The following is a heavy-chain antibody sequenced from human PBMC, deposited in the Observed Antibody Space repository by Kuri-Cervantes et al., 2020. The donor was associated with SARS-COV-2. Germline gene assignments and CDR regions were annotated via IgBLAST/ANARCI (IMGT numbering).Heavy chain of an antibody. Sequence: ASVKVSCKASRYIFTTYYMHWVRQAPGQGLEWMGIINPSGGDTGYAQKFQGRISMTTDTSTATVYMELSTLRSEDTAVYYCATWSGYYYYMDVWGKGTTVTVSS. CDR2: INPSGGDT. CDR3: ATWSGYYYYMDV. CDR1: RYIFTTYY. D-gene: IGHD3-3*01. V-gene: IGHV1-46*01. J-gene: IGHJ6*03.